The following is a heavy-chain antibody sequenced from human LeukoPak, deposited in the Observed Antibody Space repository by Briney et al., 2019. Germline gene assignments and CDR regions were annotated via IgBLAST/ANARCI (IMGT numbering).Heavy chain of an antibody. CDR3: TKRGRDWGPFDY. CDR2: ISAGGDET. Sequence: GGSLRLSCAASGFTFSSYAMSWVRQSPGKGLQWVSSISAGGDETYYPDFVKGRFIISRDNSKNTLYLEMDSLRDEDTAVYYCTKRGRDWGPFDYWGQGTLVTVSS. J-gene: IGHJ4*02. CDR1: GFTFSSYA. D-gene: IGHD7-27*01. V-gene: IGHV3-23*01.